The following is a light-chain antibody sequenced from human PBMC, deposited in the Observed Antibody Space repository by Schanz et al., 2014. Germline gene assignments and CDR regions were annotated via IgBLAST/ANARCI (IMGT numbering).Light chain of an antibody. Sequence: QSALTQPRSVSGSPGQSVTISCTGVSSDAGGFTYVSWYQQLPGKAPKLMIYDVSKRPSGVPARFSGSMSGNTASLTISVLQAEDEADYYCSAYIRTMTSVVFGGGTKLTVL. J-gene: IGLJ2*01. CDR2: DVS. CDR1: SSDAGGFTY. V-gene: IGLV2-11*01. CDR3: SAYIRTMTSVV.